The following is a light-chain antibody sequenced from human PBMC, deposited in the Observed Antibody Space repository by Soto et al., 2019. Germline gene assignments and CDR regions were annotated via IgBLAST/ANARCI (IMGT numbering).Light chain of an antibody. Sequence: DIQMTQSPSTLSASVGDRVTITCRASQTISNWLAWYQQKPGKAPKLLIYDASSLHSGVPSRFSGSGSGTDFTLTISSLQPDDFATYYCQQYISYSYTFGQGTKLEI. V-gene: IGKV1-5*01. J-gene: IGKJ2*01. CDR1: QTISNW. CDR2: DAS. CDR3: QQYISYSYT.